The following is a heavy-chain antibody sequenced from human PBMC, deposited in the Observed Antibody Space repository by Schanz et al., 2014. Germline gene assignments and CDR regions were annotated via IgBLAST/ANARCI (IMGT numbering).Heavy chain of an antibody. CDR2: LYIRST. V-gene: IGHV3-53*01. CDR1: GFTVNTNY. J-gene: IGHJ3*01. CDR3: ARDEGKDGYNLAFDV. Sequence: EVQLVESGGGLIHPGGSLRLSCAVSGFTVNTNYMTWVRQASGKGLECVSILYIRSTYYADSVKGRFTISRDNSKNMVFLQMNSLRVEDTAIYYCARDEGKDGYNLAFDVWGQGTLVTVSS. D-gene: IGHD5-12*01.